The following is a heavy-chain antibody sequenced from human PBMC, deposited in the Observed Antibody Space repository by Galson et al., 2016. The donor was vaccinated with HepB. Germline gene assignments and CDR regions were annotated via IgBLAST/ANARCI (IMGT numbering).Heavy chain of an antibody. CDR3: ARAWTTVTXRFEY. CDR1: GDSVXXXNFX. Sequence: SETLSLTCSVSGDSVXXXNFXXXWXXXPPXXXLEXXXYXXXSGXTNYNPXLKRRVTISIDTSKXQFSLXLSSVTAADTAVYYCARAWTTVTXRFEYWGXGILXTXSA. D-gene: IGHD4-17*01. V-gene: IGHV4-61*01. J-gene: IGHJ4*01. CDR2: XXXSGXT.